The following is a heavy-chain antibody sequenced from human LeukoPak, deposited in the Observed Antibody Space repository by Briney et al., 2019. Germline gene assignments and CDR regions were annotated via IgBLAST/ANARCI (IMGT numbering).Heavy chain of an antibody. D-gene: IGHD2-2*01. J-gene: IGHJ4*02. CDR3: ARFDCFGASCHFDH. Sequence: SETLSLTCTVSSGFIGNYYWSWVQQPPGKGLECIAYIHYTGSAGYNPSLKSRVTISVDTSKNQFSLKLRSVTAADTAVYYCARFDCFGASCHFDHWGQGTLVPVSS. CDR1: SGFIGNYY. V-gene: IGHV4-59*08. CDR2: IHYTGSA.